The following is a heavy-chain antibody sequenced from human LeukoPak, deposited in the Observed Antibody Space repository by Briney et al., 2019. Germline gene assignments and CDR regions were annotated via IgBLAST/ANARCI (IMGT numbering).Heavy chain of an antibody. Sequence: SETLSLTCTVSGGSIISNTYCWGWIRQPPGKGLEWIGSIYYSGSTYYNPSLKSRVTISVDTSKNQFSLKLSSVTAADTAVYYCARHDVRGDALLMFDYWGQGTLVTVSS. CDR2: IYYSGST. CDR1: GGSIISNTYC. J-gene: IGHJ4*02. V-gene: IGHV4-39*01. CDR3: ARHDVRGDALLMFDY. D-gene: IGHD3-10*01.